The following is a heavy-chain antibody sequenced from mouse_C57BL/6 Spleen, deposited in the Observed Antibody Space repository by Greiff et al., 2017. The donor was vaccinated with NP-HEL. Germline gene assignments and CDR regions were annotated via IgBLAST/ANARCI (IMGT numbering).Heavy chain of an antibody. V-gene: IGHV1-9*01. Sequence: QVQLQQSGAELMKPGASVKLSYKATGYTFTGYWIEWVKQRPGHGLEWIGEILPGSGSTNYNEKFKGKATFTADTSSNTAYMQLSSLTTEDSAIYYCARTIPNYYGSSLYAMDYWGQGTSVTVSS. CDR3: ARTIPNYYGSSLYAMDY. D-gene: IGHD1-1*01. CDR1: GYTFTGYW. CDR2: ILPGSGST. J-gene: IGHJ4*01.